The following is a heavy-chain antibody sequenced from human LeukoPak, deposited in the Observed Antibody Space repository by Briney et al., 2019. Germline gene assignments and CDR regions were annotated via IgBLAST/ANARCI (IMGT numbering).Heavy chain of an antibody. CDR2: INPNSGGT. Sequence: GASVKVSCKASGYTFTGYYMHWVRQAPGQGLEWMGWINPNSGGTNYAQKFQGRVTMTRDTSISTAYMELSRLRSDDTAVYYCARGLTYYDILTGYFRFDPWGQGTPVTISS. D-gene: IGHD3-9*01. CDR3: ARGLTYYDILTGYFRFDP. J-gene: IGHJ5*02. V-gene: IGHV1-2*02. CDR1: GYTFTGYY.